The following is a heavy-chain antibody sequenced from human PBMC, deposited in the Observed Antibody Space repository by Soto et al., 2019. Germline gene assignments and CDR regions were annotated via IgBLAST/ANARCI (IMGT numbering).Heavy chain of an antibody. CDR2: ISYDGSNK. V-gene: IGHV3-30-3*01. J-gene: IGHJ4*02. CDR3: AKETGSRYFPVDH. CDR1: GFTFSSYA. Sequence: PGGSLRLSCAASGFTFSSYAMHWVRQAPGKGLEWVAVISYDGSNKYYADSVKGRFTVSRDNSKSTLYLQMNSLRADDTAVYYCAKETGSRYFPVDHWGQGTLVTVSS. D-gene: IGHD1-1*01.